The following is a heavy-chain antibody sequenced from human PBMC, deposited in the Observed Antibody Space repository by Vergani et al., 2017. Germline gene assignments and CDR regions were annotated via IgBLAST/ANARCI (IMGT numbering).Heavy chain of an antibody. CDR2: MNPISGNT. CDR3: ARGQWLPTLSFDY. J-gene: IGHJ4*02. D-gene: IGHD6-19*01. CDR1: GYTFTSDD. Sequence: QVQLVQSGAEVKKPGASVKVSCKASGYTFTSDDINWVRQATGQGLEWMGWMNPISGNTGYAQNLQGRLTITRDTSVNTAYMELSSLTSEDMAVYYCARGQWLPTLSFDYWGQGTLVTVSS. V-gene: IGHV1-8*03.